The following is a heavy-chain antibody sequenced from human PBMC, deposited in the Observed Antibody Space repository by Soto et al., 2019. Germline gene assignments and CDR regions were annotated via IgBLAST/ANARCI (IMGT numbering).Heavy chain of an antibody. Sequence: EVQLVESGGGLVQPGGSLRLSCAASGFTFSSYWMSWVRQAPGKGLEWVANIKQEGSEKYYVDSVKGRFTISRDNAKNTQYLQINSLRAEDTAVYYCARAPIEYSSPSCTFGGAFDIWGQGTMVNVSS. CDR2: IKQEGSEK. CDR1: GFTFSSYW. V-gene: IGHV3-7*01. D-gene: IGHD6-6*01. CDR3: ARAPIEYSSPSCTFGGAFDI. J-gene: IGHJ3*02.